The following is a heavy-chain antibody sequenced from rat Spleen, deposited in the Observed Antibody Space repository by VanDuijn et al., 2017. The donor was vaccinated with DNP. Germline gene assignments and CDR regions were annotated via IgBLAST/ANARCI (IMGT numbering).Heavy chain of an antibody. CDR3: TTTHYFDGWFPFDY. Sequence: EVQLVESGGGLVRPGRSLKLSCAASGITFSDHNMAWVRQAPGKGLEWVASISNTGDNTYYSDSVRGRFTISRDNADSTLYLQMDSLRSEDTATYYCTTTHYFDGWFPFDYWGQGVMVTVSS. D-gene: IGHD1-12*02. CDR1: GITFSDHN. J-gene: IGHJ2*01. CDR2: ISNTGDNT. V-gene: IGHV5-20*01.